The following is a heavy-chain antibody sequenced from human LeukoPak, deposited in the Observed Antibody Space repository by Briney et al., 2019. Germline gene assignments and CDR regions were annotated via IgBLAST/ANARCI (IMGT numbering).Heavy chain of an antibody. V-gene: IGHV3-23*01. Sequence: GGSLRLSCAASGFTFSSYSMNWVRQAPGKGLEWVSAISGSGGSTYYADSVKGRFTISRDNSKNTLYLQMNSLRAEDTAVYYCAKSGGRLGELSLRPLTNYFDYWGQGTLVTVSS. D-gene: IGHD3-16*02. CDR2: ISGSGGST. J-gene: IGHJ4*02. CDR3: AKSGGRLGELSLRPLTNYFDY. CDR1: GFTFSSYS.